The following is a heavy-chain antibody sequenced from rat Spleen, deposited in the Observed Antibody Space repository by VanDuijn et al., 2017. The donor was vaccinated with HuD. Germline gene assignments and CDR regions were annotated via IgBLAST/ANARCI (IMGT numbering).Heavy chain of an antibody. CDR1: GFTFNNYW. CDR3: TRDRVNYGGYPPLDY. J-gene: IGHJ2*01. V-gene: IGHV5-31*01. Sequence: EVQLVESGGGLVQPGRSLKLSCVASGFTFNNYWMTWIRQAPGKGLEWVASITNTGGSTYYPDSVKGRFTISRDNAKSTLYLQMNSLRSEDTATYYCTRDRVNYGGYPPLDYWGQGVMVTVSS. D-gene: IGHD1-11*01. CDR2: ITNTGGST.